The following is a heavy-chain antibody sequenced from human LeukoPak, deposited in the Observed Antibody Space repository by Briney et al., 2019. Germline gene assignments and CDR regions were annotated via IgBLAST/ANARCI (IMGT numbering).Heavy chain of an antibody. CDR2: IYSGGST. D-gene: IGHD3-22*01. Sequence: PGGSLRLSCAASGFTVSSNYMSWVRQAPGKGLEWVSVIYSGGSTYYADSVKGRFTISRDNSKNTLYLQMNSLRAEDTAVYYCARHRLTRQNFYYDSSGYPAGAFDIWGQGTMVTVSS. CDR1: GFTVSSNY. CDR3: ARHRLTRQNFYYDSSGYPAGAFDI. V-gene: IGHV3-53*01. J-gene: IGHJ3*02.